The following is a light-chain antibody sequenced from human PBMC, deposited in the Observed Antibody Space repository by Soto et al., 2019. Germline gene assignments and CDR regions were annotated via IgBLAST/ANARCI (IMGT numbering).Light chain of an antibody. V-gene: IGKV1-17*01. J-gene: IGKJ1*01. Sequence: DIQMTQSPSSLSASVGDRVTITCRASQDIRNDLGWYQQKPGKAPKRVTYAASSLQSGVPSRFIGSGSRTEFTLTISSLLPEDYATYYCLQHNDYPPTFGQGTKVEI. CDR3: LQHNDYPPT. CDR1: QDIRND. CDR2: AAS.